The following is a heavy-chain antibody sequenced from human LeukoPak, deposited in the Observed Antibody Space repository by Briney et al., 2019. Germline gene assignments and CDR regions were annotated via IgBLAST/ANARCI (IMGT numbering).Heavy chain of an antibody. D-gene: IGHD5-18*01. V-gene: IGHV4-34*01. CDR3: ARLGSYGHLTFDY. CDR1: GGSFSGYY. Sequence: SETLSLTCAVYGGSFSGYYWSWIRQPPGKGLEWIGEINHSGSTNYNPSLKSRVTISVDTSKNQFSLKLSSVTAADTAVYYCARLGSYGHLTFDYWGQGTLVTVSS. J-gene: IGHJ4*02. CDR2: INHSGST.